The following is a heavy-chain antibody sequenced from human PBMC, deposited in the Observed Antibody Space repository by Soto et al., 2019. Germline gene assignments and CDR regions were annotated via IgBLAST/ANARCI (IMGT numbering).Heavy chain of an antibody. D-gene: IGHD2-15*01. J-gene: IGHJ6*02. CDR1: GFTFSAFG. CDR2: ISADGRKT. V-gene: IGHV3-30*18. CDR3: AKAVGSWAYDYGMYG. Sequence: QLQLLQSGGGVVQPGRSLRLSCVASGFTFSAFGMHWVRQAPGKGLEWVAVISADGRKTIYADSVKGRFTISRGTPHNALFVSLSSLRGDDTAVYFGAKAVGSWAYDYGMYGWGQGTTVSLSS.